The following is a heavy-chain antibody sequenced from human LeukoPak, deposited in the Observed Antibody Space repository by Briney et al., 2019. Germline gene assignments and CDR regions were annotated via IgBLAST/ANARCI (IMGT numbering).Heavy chain of an antibody. D-gene: IGHD3-22*01. CDR2: ISSSGGTI. V-gene: IGHV3-48*03. CDR1: RFTFIRYE. J-gene: IGHJ3*02. Sequence: GGSLRLSRAASRFTFIRYEMNWVRQAPGKGLQWVSYISSSGGTIYYADSVKGRFTISRDNAKNSLYLQMNSLRAEDTAVYYCARKYYYDSSGYYGGAFDIWGQGTMVTVSS. CDR3: ARKYYYDSSGYYGGAFDI.